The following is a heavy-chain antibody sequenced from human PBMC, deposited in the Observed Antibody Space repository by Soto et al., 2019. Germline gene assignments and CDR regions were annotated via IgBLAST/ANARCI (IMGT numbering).Heavy chain of an antibody. CDR3: ARDRVSLFAYSSGWVDDAFDI. CDR2: INPNSGGT. V-gene: IGHV1-2*02. Sequence: ASVKVSYKASGYTFTRYYMHWVRPAPGQGLAWMGWINPNSGGTKQAQKFQGRVTMTRDTSISTAYMELSRLRSDDTAVYYCARDRVSLFAYSSGWVDDAFDIWGQGTMVTVSS. J-gene: IGHJ3*02. CDR1: GYTFTRYY. D-gene: IGHD6-19*01.